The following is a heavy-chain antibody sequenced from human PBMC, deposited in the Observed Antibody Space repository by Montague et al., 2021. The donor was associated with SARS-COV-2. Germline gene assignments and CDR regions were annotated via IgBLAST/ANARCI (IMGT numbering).Heavy chain of an antibody. D-gene: IGHD6-13*01. V-gene: IGHV3-33*01. CDR3: AGMLVPYYGMDV. CDR1: GFTFSSYG. Sequence: SLRLSCAVSGFTFSSYGMHWVRQAPGKGLEWVAVIWYDGSNKYYADSVKGRFTISRDNSKNTLYLQMNSLRAEDTAVYYCAGMLVPYYGMDVWGQGTTVTVSS. CDR2: IWYDGSNK. J-gene: IGHJ6*02.